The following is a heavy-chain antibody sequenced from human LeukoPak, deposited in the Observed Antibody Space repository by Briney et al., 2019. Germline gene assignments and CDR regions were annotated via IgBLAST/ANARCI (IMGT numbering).Heavy chain of an antibody. CDR2: MNPNSGNT. Sequence: ASVKVSCKASGYTFTSYDINWVRQATGQGLEWMGWMNPNSGNTGYAQKVQGRVTMTTNTSISTAYLALSSLRSEDTAVYYCARDSSGYGYYYYYGMDVCGQGTTVTASS. J-gene: IGHJ6*02. V-gene: IGHV1-8*01. CDR1: GYTFTSYD. D-gene: IGHD3-22*01. CDR3: ARDSSGYGYYYYYGMDV.